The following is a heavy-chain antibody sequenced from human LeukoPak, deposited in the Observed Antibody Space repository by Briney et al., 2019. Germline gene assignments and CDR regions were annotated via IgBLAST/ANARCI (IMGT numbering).Heavy chain of an antibody. CDR3: ARDSPNDYGDYSPQAFDY. CDR2: IISSSSYI. D-gene: IGHD4-17*01. Sequence: GGSMRLAWAASGFTFSSSNMNWVRQAPGNGLEWVSSIISSSSYIYYADSVKGRFTISRDNAKNSLYLQMNSLRAEDTAVYYCARDSPNDYGDYSPQAFDYWGQESLVTVYS. V-gene: IGHV3-21*01. J-gene: IGHJ4*02. CDR1: GFTFSSSN.